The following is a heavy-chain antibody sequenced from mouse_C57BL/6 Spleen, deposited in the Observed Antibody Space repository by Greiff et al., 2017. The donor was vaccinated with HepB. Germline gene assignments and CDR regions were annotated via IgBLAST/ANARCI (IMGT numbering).Heavy chain of an antibody. CDR2: ISSGGDYI. D-gene: IGHD1-1*01. V-gene: IGHV5-9-1*02. CDR1: GFTFSSYA. CDR3: TRDDYGSSYGAWFAY. Sequence: EVQVVESGEGLVKPGGSLKLSCAASGFTFSSYAMSWVRQTPEKRLEWVAYISSGGDYIYYADTVKGRFTISRDNARNTLYLQMSSLKSEDTAMYYCTRDDYGSSYGAWFAYWGQGTLVTVSA. J-gene: IGHJ3*01.